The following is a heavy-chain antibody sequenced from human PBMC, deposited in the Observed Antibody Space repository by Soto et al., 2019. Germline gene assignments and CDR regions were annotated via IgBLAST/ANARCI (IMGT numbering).Heavy chain of an antibody. CDR1: GGTFSSYA. Sequence: QVQLVQSGAEVKKPGSSVKVSCKASGGTFSSYAISWVRQAPGQGLEWMGGIIPIFGTANYAQKFQGRVTXXADESTSTAYMELSSLRSKDTAVYYCARVRVRFLEWLGSEGWGQGTLVTVSS. J-gene: IGHJ4*02. D-gene: IGHD3-3*01. CDR2: IIPIFGTA. CDR3: ARVRVRFLEWLGSEG. V-gene: IGHV1-69*12.